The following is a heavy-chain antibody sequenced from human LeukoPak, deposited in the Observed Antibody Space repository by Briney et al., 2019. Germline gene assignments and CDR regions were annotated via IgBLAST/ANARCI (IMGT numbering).Heavy chain of an antibody. V-gene: IGHV3-23*01. CDR2: LTESGVFT. J-gene: IGHJ3*02. Sequence: GGSLRLSCAASGFTFSSYAMSWVRQAPGKGLELVSALTESGVFTSYTDSVKGRFTISRDNSKSTLYLQMNSLRAEDTAIYYCARRWLAAKAFDIWGQGTTVTVSS. CDR1: GFTFSSYA. D-gene: IGHD2-15*01. CDR3: ARRWLAAKAFDI.